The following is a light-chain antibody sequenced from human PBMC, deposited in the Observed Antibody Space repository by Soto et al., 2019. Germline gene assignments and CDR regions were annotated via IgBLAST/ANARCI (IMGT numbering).Light chain of an antibody. CDR3: QQYNNWPLT. Sequence: EIVLTQSPGTLSLSPGERATLSCRASQNVNSRYLAWYQQKPGQAPRLLIYGTASRATGIPDRFSGSGSGTDFTLTISRLEPEDFAVYYCQQYNNWPLTFGGGTKVDIK. J-gene: IGKJ4*01. V-gene: IGKV3-20*01. CDR1: QNVNSRY. CDR2: GTA.